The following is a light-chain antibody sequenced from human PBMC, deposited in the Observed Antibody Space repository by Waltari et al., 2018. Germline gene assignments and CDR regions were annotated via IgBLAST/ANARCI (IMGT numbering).Light chain of an antibody. Sequence: DIQMTQSPYSLSASVGDRVTITCQASQDISNYLNWYQQKPGKAPKLLIYDASNLETGVPSRFSGSGSGTDFTLTISSLQPEDFATYYCQQLNSYPLTFGGGTKVEIK. CDR3: QQLNSYPLT. V-gene: IGKV1-33*01. J-gene: IGKJ4*01. CDR2: DAS. CDR1: QDISNY.